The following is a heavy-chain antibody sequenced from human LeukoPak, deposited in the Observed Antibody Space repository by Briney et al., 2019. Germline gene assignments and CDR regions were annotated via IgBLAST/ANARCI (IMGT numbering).Heavy chain of an antibody. Sequence: GASLQISCQGSGYSFTSHWIGWVRQLPGKGLEWMGIIYPGDSDTRYNPSFQGQVTISADKSISTAYLQWSSLKASDTAMCYCARHLMADSRFCSFDIWGQGTMVTVSS. D-gene: IGHD3-10*01. V-gene: IGHV5-51*01. CDR1: GYSFTSHW. CDR2: IYPGDSDT. CDR3: ARHLMADSRFCSFDI. J-gene: IGHJ3*02.